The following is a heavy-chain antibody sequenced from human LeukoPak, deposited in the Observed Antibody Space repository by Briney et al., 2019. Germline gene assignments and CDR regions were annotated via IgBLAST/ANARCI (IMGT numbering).Heavy chain of an antibody. D-gene: IGHD2-15*01. Sequence: PGGSLRLSCAASGFTFIHYAMGWVRQAPGKGLEWVSTISDRGGYIYYADSVKGRFTISRDNSKNTLYVQMNSLRAEDTAVYYCVKGSVAARSGLFDYWGQGTLVTVSS. CDR1: GFTFIHYA. CDR2: ISDRGGYI. J-gene: IGHJ4*02. CDR3: VKGSVAARSGLFDY. V-gene: IGHV3-23*01.